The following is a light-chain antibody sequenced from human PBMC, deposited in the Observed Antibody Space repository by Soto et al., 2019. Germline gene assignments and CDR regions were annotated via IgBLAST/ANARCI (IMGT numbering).Light chain of an antibody. V-gene: IGKV3D-20*02. CDR1: QSVSSTY. J-gene: IGKJ5*01. Sequence: IVLTQSPGTLSLSAGERATLSCRASQSVSSTYLAWYQQKPGQAPRLLIYGASNRATGIPARFSGSGSGTDFTLTISSLETEDVVVCECVQRSKWPGITGGQGTRLEIK. CDR2: GAS. CDR3: VQRSKWPGIT.